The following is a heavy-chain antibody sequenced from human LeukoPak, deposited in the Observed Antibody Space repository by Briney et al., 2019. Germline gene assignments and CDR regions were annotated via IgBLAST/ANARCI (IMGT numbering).Heavy chain of an antibody. J-gene: IGHJ4*02. V-gene: IGHV3-23*01. Sequence: PGGSLRLSCAASAFTFSTSAMTWVRRAPEKGLEWVSSISGSSANTYYADSVRGRFTISRDNSKNTLYLQMNSLRAEDTAVYYCAKILSGATILWGQGTLVSVSS. D-gene: IGHD1-26*01. CDR3: AKILSGATIL. CDR1: AFTFSTSA. CDR2: ISGSSANT.